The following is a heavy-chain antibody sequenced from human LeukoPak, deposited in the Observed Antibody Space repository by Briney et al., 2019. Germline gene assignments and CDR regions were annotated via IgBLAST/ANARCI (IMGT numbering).Heavy chain of an antibody. CDR2: IKQDGSEK. Sequence: GGSLRLSCAASGFTFSNYWMIWVRQARGKGLEWVGNIKQDGSEKRYADSVRGRFSISRDNAQTSLYLQMNSLRAEDTAVYYCARASDPWLQLTWGQGTLVTVSS. J-gene: IGHJ5*02. CDR1: GFTFSNYW. CDR3: ARASDPWLQLT. V-gene: IGHV3-7*05. D-gene: IGHD5-24*01.